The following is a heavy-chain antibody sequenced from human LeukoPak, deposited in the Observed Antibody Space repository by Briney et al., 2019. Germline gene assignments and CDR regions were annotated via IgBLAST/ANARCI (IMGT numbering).Heavy chain of an antibody. D-gene: IGHD4-11*01. CDR3: ARTVYSYYANWFDP. CDR1: GFAFSSYW. J-gene: IGHJ5*02. Sequence: GGSRRLSCAASGFAFSSYWMHWVSHAPGKGLVWVSRSNSDGHSTNYADSVQGRFTTTRDNAKHTLYMQMNTLRADDTAVYYCARTVYSYYANWFDPWGQGTLVTVSS. CDR2: SNSDGHST. V-gene: IGHV3-74*01.